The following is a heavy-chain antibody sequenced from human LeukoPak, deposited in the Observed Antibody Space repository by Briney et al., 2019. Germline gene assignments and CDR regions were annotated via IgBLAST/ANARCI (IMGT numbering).Heavy chain of an antibody. CDR3: ARVNYDFWSGDPNDY. Sequence: ASVKVSCKASGYTFTGYYMHWVRQAPGQGLEWMGWINPNSGGTNYAQKFQGRVTMTRDTSISTAYMELSRLRSDDTAVYHCARVNYDFWSGDPNDYWGRGTLVTVSS. CDR1: GYTFTGYY. D-gene: IGHD3-3*01. J-gene: IGHJ4*02. CDR2: INPNSGGT. V-gene: IGHV1-2*02.